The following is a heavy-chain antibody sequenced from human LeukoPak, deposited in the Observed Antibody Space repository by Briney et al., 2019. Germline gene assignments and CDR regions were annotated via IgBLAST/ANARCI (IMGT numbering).Heavy chain of an antibody. Sequence: GGSLRLSCTASGFTFSSYAMHWVRQAPGKGLEWVAVISYDGSNKYYADSVKGRFTISRDNAKNSLYLQMNSLRAEDTALYYCAKDIEASSGYVFDYWGQGTLVTVSS. CDR2: ISYDGSNK. V-gene: IGHV3-30-3*01. J-gene: IGHJ4*02. CDR3: AKDIEASSGYVFDY. D-gene: IGHD3-22*01. CDR1: GFTFSSYA.